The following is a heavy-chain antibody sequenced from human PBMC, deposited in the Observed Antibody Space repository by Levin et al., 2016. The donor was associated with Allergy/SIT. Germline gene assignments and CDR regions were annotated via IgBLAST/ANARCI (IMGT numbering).Heavy chain of an antibody. D-gene: IGHD3-22*01. J-gene: IGHJ4*02. Sequence: SETLSLTCTVSGGSISSSSYYWGWIRQPPGKGLEWIGSIYYSGSTYYNPSLKSRVTISVDTSKNQFSLKLTSVTAADTAVYYCAQYYDNSGYRYFGFWGQGTLVTVSS. CDR1: GGSISSSSYY. V-gene: IGHV4-39*01. CDR2: IYYSGST. CDR3: AQYYDNSGYRYFGF.